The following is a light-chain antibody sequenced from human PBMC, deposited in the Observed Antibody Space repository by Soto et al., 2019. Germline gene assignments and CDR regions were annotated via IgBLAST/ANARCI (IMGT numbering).Light chain of an antibody. CDR3: QQLNSYPR. J-gene: IGKJ1*01. CDR1: QGISSY. CDR2: AAS. Sequence: DIQLTQSPSFLSASVGDRVTITCRASQGISSYLAWYQQKPGKAPKLLIYAASTLQSGVPSRFSGSGSGTEFTLTISSLQPEDFATYCCQQLNSYPRFGQGTKVEIK. V-gene: IGKV1-9*01.